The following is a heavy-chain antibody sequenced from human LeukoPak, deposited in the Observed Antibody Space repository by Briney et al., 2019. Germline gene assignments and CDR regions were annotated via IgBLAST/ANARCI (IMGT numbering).Heavy chain of an antibody. J-gene: IGHJ4*02. CDR2: IYPSDSDT. CDR3: ARLLNDVSLWFGELLDY. Sequence: GESLKISCKGSGYSFTSYWIGWVRQMPGKGLEWMGIIYPSDSDTRYSPSFQGQVTISADKSISTAYLQWSSLKASDTAMYYCARLLNDVSLWFGELLDYWGQGTLVTVSS. V-gene: IGHV5-51*01. D-gene: IGHD3-10*01. CDR1: GYSFTSYW.